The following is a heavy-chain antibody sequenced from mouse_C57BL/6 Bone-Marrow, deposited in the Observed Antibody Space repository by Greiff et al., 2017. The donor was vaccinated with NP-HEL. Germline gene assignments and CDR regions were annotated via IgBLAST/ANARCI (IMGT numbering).Heavy chain of an antibody. J-gene: IGHJ3*01. Sequence: VQLQQSGAELVRPGASVKLSCTASGFNIKDDYMHWVKQRPEQGLEWIGWIDPENGDTEYASKFQGKATITADTSSNTAYLQLSSLTSEDTAVYYCTTWTYDYPLAYWGQGTLVTVSA. CDR2: IDPENGDT. V-gene: IGHV14-4*01. CDR3: TTWTYDYPLAY. D-gene: IGHD2-4*01. CDR1: GFNIKDDY.